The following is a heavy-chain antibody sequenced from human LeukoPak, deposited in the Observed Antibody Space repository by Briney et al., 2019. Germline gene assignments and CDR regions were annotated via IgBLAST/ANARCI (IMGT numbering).Heavy chain of an antibody. J-gene: IGHJ4*02. CDR1: GFTFSSYA. Sequence: GGSLRLSCAASGFTFSSYAMHWVRQAPGKGLEWVAVISYDGSNKYYADSVKGRFTISRDNSKNTLYLQMNSLRAEDTAVYYCAKDARLAAAGTIFVDYWGQGTLVTVSS. D-gene: IGHD6-13*01. CDR2: ISYDGSNK. V-gene: IGHV3-30*04. CDR3: AKDARLAAAGTIFVDY.